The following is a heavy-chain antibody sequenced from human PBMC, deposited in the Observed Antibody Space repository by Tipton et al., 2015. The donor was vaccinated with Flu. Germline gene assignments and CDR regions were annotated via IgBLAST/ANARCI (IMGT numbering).Heavy chain of an antibody. CDR1: GGSISSSSYY. CDR2: IYYSGST. D-gene: IGHD3-3*01. Sequence: TLSLTCTVSGGSISSSSYYWGWIRQPPGKGLEWIGSIYYSGSTYYKPSLKSRVTISVDTSKNQFSLKLSSLTAADTAVYYSARVSPPVGFWSGNDAFDLWGQGTMVTVSS. V-gene: IGHV4-39*07. J-gene: IGHJ3*01. CDR3: ARVSPPVGFWSGNDAFDL.